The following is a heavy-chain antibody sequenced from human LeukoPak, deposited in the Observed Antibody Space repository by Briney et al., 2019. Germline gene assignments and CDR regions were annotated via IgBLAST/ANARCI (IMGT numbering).Heavy chain of an antibody. Sequence: PSETLSLTCAVYGGSFSGYYWSWLRQPPGKGLEWFGEINHSGSTNYNPSLKSRVTISVDTSKNQFSLKLSSVTAADTAVYYCARYDLCSSTSCYGGRYYFDYWGQGTLVTVSS. D-gene: IGHD2-2*01. CDR3: ARYDLCSSTSCYGGRYYFDY. CDR2: INHSGST. J-gene: IGHJ4*02. V-gene: IGHV4-34*01. CDR1: GGSFSGYY.